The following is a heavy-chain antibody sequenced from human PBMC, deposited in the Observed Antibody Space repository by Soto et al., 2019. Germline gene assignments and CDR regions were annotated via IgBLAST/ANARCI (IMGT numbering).Heavy chain of an antibody. V-gene: IGHV1-18*01. J-gene: IGHJ4*02. Sequence: QVQLVQSGAEVKKPGASVKVSCKASGYTFTSYGISWVRQAPGQGLEWMGWISAYNGNTNYAQKPQGRVTMTTDTSTSTAYMELRSLRSDDTAVYYCARIRFGIAVASDIYFDYWGQGTLVTVSS. CDR3: ARIRFGIAVASDIYFDY. D-gene: IGHD6-19*01. CDR2: ISAYNGNT. CDR1: GYTFTSYG.